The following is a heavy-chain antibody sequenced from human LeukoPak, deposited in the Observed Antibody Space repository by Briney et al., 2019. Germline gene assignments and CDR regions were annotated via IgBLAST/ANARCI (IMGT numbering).Heavy chain of an antibody. D-gene: IGHD3-22*01. CDR3: AANYHDNRGYYHFDY. CDR2: ISYDGSNK. V-gene: IGHV3-30*03. J-gene: IGHJ4*02. CDR1: GFTFSSYG. Sequence: GGSLRLSCAASGFTFSSYGMHWVRQAPGKGLEWVAVISYDGSNKYYADSVKGRFTISRDNSKNTLYLQMNGLRAEDTAVYHCAANYHDNRGYYHFDYWGQGTLVTVSS.